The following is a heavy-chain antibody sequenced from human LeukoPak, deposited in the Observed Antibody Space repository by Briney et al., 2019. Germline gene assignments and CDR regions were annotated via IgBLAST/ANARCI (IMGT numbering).Heavy chain of an antibody. Sequence: PGGSLRLSCAASGFTFSSYAMHWVRQAPGKGLEWVAVISYDGSNKYYADSVKGRFTISRDNSKNTLYLQMNSLRAEDTAVYYCAREGIAVAGLFDYWGQGTLVTVSS. CDR1: GFTFSSYA. J-gene: IGHJ4*02. CDR3: AREGIAVAGLFDY. V-gene: IGHV3-30-3*01. CDR2: ISYDGSNK. D-gene: IGHD6-19*01.